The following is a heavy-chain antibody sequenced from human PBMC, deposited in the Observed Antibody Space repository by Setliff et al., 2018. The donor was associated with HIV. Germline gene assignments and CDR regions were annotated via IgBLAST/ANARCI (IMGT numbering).Heavy chain of an antibody. CDR1: NVSINSYY. CDR3: ASPRSLLVWYDAFDI. CDR2: INHSGST. D-gene: IGHD3-16*01. V-gene: IGHV4-34*01. J-gene: IGHJ3*02. Sequence: SETLSLTCTVSNVSINSYYWSWIRQPPGKGLEWIGEINHSGSTNYNPSLKSRVTISVDTSKNQFSLKLSSVTAADTAVYYCASPRSLLVWYDAFDIWGQGTMVTVSS.